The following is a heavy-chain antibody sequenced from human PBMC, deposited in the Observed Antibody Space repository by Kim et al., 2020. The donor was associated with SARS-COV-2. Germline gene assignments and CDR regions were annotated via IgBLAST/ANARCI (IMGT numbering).Heavy chain of an antibody. CDR3: AFGESEGIYYYYYGMDV. CDR2: ISAYNGNT. Sequence: ASVKVSCKASGYTFTSYGISWVRQAPGQGLEWMGWISAYNGNTNYAQKLQGRVIMTTDTSTSTAYMELRSLRSDDTAVYYCAFGESEGIYYYYYGMDVWGQGTTVTVSS. CDR1: GYTFTSYG. V-gene: IGHV1-18*04. D-gene: IGHD3-10*01. J-gene: IGHJ6*02.